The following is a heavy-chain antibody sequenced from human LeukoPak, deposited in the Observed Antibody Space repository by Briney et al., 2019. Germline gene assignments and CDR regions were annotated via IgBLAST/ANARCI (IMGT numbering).Heavy chain of an antibody. CDR2: IYSDGSSI. CDR3: ARGGGSSYYPYF. Sequence: GGSETLLCAASGFTFSSYWMHWVRQAPGKGLVWVSRIYSDGSSISYAYSVKGRFTISRDNPKNTLYLQMDSLRADDTAIYYCARGGGSSYYPYFRGQRTLVTVSS. D-gene: IGHD3-22*01. CDR1: GFTFSSYW. J-gene: IGHJ4*02. V-gene: IGHV3-74*01.